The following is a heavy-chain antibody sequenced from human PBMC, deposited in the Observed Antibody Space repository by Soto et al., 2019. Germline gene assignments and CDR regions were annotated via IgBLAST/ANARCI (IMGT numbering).Heavy chain of an antibody. CDR1: GFSLRDYG. CDR2: VSDDGSEQ. V-gene: IGHV3-30*17. D-gene: IGHD1-26*01. Sequence: VGSLRLSCAASGFSLRDYGMHWVRQAPGKGLEYVAAVSDDGSEQYYADSVRGRFTISRDNSKNTLYLQLDRLTSEDTAVYYCARDPTGGYFHYDYWGQGALVTVS. J-gene: IGHJ4*02. CDR3: ARDPTGGYFHYDY.